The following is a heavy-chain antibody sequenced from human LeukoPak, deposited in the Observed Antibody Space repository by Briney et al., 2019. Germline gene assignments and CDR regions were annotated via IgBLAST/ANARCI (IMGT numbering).Heavy chain of an antibody. CDR1: GFTFSSYE. Sequence: PGGSLRLSCAASGFTFSSYEMNSVRQAPGKGLEWVSYISSSGNTIYYADFVKGRFTISRDNAKNSLYVQMNSLRAEDTAVYYWAKEGDDDTFDYWGQGILVIVSS. D-gene: IGHD2-21*01. CDR2: ISSSGNTI. J-gene: IGHJ4*02. V-gene: IGHV3-48*03. CDR3: AKEGDDDTFDY.